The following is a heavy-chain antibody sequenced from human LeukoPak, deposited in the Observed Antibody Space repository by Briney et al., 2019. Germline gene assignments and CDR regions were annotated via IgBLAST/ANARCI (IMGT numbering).Heavy chain of an antibody. CDR3: ARGGRVAPWY. V-gene: IGHV3-7*01. Sequence: PGGSLRLSCAASGFTFSSHWMSWVRQAPGKGLEWVANIKQDGSEKYYVDSVKGRFTISRDNAKNSLYLQMNSLRAEDTAVYYCARGGRVAPWYWGQGTLVTVSS. CDR2: IKQDGSEK. J-gene: IGHJ4*02. CDR1: GFTFSSHW. D-gene: IGHD3-16*01.